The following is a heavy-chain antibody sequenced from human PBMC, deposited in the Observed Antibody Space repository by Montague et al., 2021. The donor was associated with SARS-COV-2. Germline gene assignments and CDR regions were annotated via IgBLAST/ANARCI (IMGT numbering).Heavy chain of an antibody. J-gene: IGHJ6*02. CDR1: GFNFESYA. CDR3: GKDLTPGGMDV. D-gene: IGHD3-10*01. CDR2: FSLDTDRI. V-gene: IGHV3-9*01. Sequence: SLLLSCAVSGFNFESYAMHWVRQAPGKGLEWIAGFSLDTDRIDYADSVKGRFIVSRDKAQDTLYLQMSSLRPEDSAVYYCGKDLTPGGMDVWGQGTTVIVSS.